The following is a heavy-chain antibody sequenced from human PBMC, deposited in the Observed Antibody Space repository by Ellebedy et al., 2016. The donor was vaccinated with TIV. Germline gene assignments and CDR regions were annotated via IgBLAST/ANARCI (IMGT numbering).Heavy chain of an antibody. Sequence: GSLRLXCTVSGGPISSYFWSWIRQPPEKGLEWIGHFYYIGSTNYNPSLKSRVTISGDTSKNQFSLELSSVTAADTAVYYCTSWGDYGGNRHLDYWGQGTPVTVAS. D-gene: IGHD4-23*01. CDR1: GGPISSYF. V-gene: IGHV4-59*01. CDR2: FYYIGST. J-gene: IGHJ4*02. CDR3: TSWGDYGGNRHLDY.